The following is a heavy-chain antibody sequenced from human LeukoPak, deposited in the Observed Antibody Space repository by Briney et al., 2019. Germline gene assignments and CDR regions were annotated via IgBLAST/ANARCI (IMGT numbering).Heavy chain of an antibody. J-gene: IGHJ3*02. CDR1: GYTFTSYG. CDR3: ARVRDLHDAFDI. CDR2: IIPILGIA. Sequence: SVKVSCKASGYTFTSYGISWVRQAPGQGLEWMGRIIPILGIANYAQKFQGRVTITADKSTSTAYMELSSLRSEDTAVYYCARVRDLHDAFDIWGQGTMVTVSS. V-gene: IGHV1-69*04.